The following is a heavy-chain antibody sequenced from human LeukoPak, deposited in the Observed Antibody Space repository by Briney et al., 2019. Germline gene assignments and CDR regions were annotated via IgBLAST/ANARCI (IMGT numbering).Heavy chain of an antibody. CDR2: ISYDGSSK. J-gene: IGHJ6*02. Sequence: GRSLRLSCAASGFTFSSYAMHWVRQAPGKGLEWVAVISYDGSSKYYADSVKGRFTISRDNSKNTLYLQMNSLRAEDTAVYYCARDGYTANYYYGMDVWGQGTTVTVSS. CDR1: GFTFSSYA. D-gene: IGHD5-18*01. V-gene: IGHV3-30-3*01. CDR3: ARDGYTANYYYGMDV.